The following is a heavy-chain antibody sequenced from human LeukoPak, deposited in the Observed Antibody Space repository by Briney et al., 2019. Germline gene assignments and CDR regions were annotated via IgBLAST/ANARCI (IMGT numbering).Heavy chain of an antibody. CDR1: GGSISGYF. CDR2: IYYTGNT. J-gene: IGHJ6*02. V-gene: IGHV4-59*08. D-gene: IGHD2-15*01. Sequence: KASETLSLTCTVSGGSISGYFWRCIRQPPGQVLGFIGYIYYTGNTLYNPSLKSRVTMSVDTSKNQFSLKLSSVTAADTAVYYCARHAPVGYYQHGIDVWGQGPTVTVSS. CDR3: ARHAPVGYYQHGIDV.